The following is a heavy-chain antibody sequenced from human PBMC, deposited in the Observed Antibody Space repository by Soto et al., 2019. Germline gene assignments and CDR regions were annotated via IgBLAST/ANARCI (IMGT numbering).Heavy chain of an antibody. Sequence: GESLKISCKASGYTFTGYYMHWVRQAPGQGLEWMGWINPNSGGTNYAQKFQGWVTMTRDTSISTAYMELSRLRSDDTAVYYCAREAESYYFDYWGQGTLVTVSS. D-gene: IGHD1-26*01. CDR1: GYTFTGYY. J-gene: IGHJ4*02. V-gene: IGHV1-2*04. CDR2: INPNSGGT. CDR3: AREAESYYFDY.